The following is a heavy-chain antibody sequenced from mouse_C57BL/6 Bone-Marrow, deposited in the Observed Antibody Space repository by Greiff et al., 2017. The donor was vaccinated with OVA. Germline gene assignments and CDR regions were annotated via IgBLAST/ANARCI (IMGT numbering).Heavy chain of an antibody. CDR3: ARGVYDYERVDY. D-gene: IGHD2-4*01. Sequence: QVQLKPSGTDLVKPGASVKLSCKASGYPFTRYWMPWVTPRPGQGLEWIGHIHPSNGGTTYNETFQSKATLTVDKSSSTAYMPLSSLTSEDSAVYYCARGVYDYERVDYWGQGTTLTVSS. J-gene: IGHJ2*01. CDR2: IHPSNGGT. CDR1: GYPFTRYW. V-gene: IGHV1-53*01.